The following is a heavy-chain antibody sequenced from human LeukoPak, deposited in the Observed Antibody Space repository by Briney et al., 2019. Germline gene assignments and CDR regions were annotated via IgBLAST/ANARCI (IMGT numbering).Heavy chain of an antibody. D-gene: IGHD5-24*01. Sequence: PGGSLRLSCAASRFTFDDYGMSWVRQAPGKGLEWVSGINWNGGSTGYADSVKGRFTISRDNAKNSLYLQMNSLRAEDTALYHCARYTDGYTFDYWGQGTLVTVSS. J-gene: IGHJ4*02. V-gene: IGHV3-20*01. CDR1: RFTFDDYG. CDR3: ARYTDGYTFDY. CDR2: INWNGGST.